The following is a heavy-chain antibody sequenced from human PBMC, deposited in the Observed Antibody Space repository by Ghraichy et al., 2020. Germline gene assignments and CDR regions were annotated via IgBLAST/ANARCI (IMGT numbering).Heavy chain of an antibody. CDR1: GFTFRSYW. CDR3: VRYSGTYYAFDI. D-gene: IGHD1-26*01. V-gene: IGHV3-7*03. CDR2: IKQDGSEQ. J-gene: IGHJ3*02. Sequence: GESLNISCAASGFTFRSYWMTWVRQAPGKGLEWVANIKQDGSEQYYVDSVKGRFTISRDNSKNSLYLQRNSLRAEDTAVYYCVRYSGTYYAFDIWGQGTMVTVSS.